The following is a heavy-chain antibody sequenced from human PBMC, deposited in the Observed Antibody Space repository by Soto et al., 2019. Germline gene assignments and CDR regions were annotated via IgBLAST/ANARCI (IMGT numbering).Heavy chain of an antibody. Sequence: PSETLSLTCTVSGGSGSSGSYYWSWIRQPPGKGLEWIGYIYYSGSTNYNPSLKSRVTISVDTSKNQFSLKLSSVTAADTAVYYCARELRFLEWLTGSFDYWGQGTLVTVSS. J-gene: IGHJ4*02. CDR3: ARELRFLEWLTGSFDY. D-gene: IGHD3-3*01. CDR2: IYYSGST. V-gene: IGHV4-61*01. CDR1: GGSGSSGSYY.